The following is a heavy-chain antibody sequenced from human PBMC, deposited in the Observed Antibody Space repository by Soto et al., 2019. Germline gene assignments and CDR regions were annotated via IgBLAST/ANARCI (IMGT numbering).Heavy chain of an antibody. V-gene: IGHV1-18*01. J-gene: IGHJ4*02. CDR1: GYTFNTYS. CDR3: ARENVLSYVDTAMVDYFDY. Sequence: QVQLVQSGAEVKKPGASVKVSCKASGYTFNTYSISWVRQAPGQGLEWMGWISGYNGDTNYAQKFQGRVTMTTDTSTSTAYMELMSLRSDDTAVYYCARENVLSYVDTAMVDYFDYWGQGTLVTVSS. CDR2: ISGYNGDT. D-gene: IGHD5-18*01.